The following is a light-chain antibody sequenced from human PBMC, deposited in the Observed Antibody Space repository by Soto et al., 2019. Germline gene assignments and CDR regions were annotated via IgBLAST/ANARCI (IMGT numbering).Light chain of an antibody. CDR1: SSDVGGYNY. V-gene: IGLV2-14*01. Sequence: QSALTQPASVSGSPGQSITISCTGTSSDVGGYNYDSWYQQHPGKAPKLMIYDVSNRPSGVSNRFSGSKSGNTASLTISGLQAEDEADYYCSSYTSSSTLGYVFGTGTKVTVL. CDR3: SSYTSSSTLGYV. J-gene: IGLJ1*01. CDR2: DVS.